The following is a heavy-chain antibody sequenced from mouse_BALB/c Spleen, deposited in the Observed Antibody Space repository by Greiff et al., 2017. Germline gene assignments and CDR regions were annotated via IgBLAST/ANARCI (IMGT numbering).Heavy chain of an antibody. CDR1: GYSITSDYA. CDR3: ARGKPGDY. CDR2: ISYSGST. J-gene: IGHJ2*01. Sequence: VQLKESGPGLVKPSQSLSLTCTVTGYSITSDYAWNWIRQFPGNKLEWMGYISYSGSTSYNPSLKSRISITRDTSKNQFFLQLNSVTTEDTATYYCARGKPGDYWGQGTTLTVSS. V-gene: IGHV3-2*02.